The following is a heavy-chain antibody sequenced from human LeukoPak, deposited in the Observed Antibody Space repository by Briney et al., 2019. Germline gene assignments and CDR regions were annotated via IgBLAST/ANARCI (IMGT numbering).Heavy chain of an antibody. D-gene: IGHD6-19*01. CDR1: GFTFDDYA. CDR2: ISWNSGSI. J-gene: IGHJ4*02. Sequence: GRSLRLSCAASGFTFDDYAMHWVRQAPGKGLEWVLGISWNSGSISYADSVKGRFTISRDNAKNSLYLQMNSLRAEDTALYYCALGAVAGLRHFDYWGQGTLVTVSS. CDR3: ALGAVAGLRHFDY. V-gene: IGHV3-9*01.